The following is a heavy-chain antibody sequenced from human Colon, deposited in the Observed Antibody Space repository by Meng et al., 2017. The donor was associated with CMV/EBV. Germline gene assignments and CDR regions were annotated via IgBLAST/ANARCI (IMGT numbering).Heavy chain of an antibody. V-gene: IGHV3-21*01. CDR2: ISSSRNST. J-gene: IGHJ6*02. D-gene: IGHD3-16*01. CDR1: GFTFSNYS. CDR3: ALRLRNSDGMDV. Sequence: GGSLRLSCVVSGFTFSNYSMSWVRQAPGKGLEWVSSISSSRNSTFYSGSVKGRFTISRDNTKKSLSLQMNNLRAEDTAVYYCALRLRNSDGMDVWGQGTTVTVSS.